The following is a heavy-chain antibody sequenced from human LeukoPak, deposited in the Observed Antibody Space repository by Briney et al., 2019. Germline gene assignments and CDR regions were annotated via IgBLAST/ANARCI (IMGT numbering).Heavy chain of an antibody. CDR3: STGGAGT. CDR1: GFTFNNAW. CDR2: IRSKTDGGTT. V-gene: IGHV3-15*01. J-gene: IGHJ4*02. Sequence: GGSLRISCAASGFTFNNAWMSWVRQAPGKGLEWVGRIRSKTDGGTTDYTTPVKGRFTISRDDSRNTLYLQMDSLKTDDTAVYYCSTGGAGTWGQGTLVTVSS.